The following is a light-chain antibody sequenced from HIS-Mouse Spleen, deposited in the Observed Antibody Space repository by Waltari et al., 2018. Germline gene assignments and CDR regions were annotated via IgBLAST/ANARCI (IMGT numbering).Light chain of an antibody. CDR2: GKN. CDR1: SLRSYY. J-gene: IGLJ2*01. V-gene: IGLV3-19*01. CDR3: NSRDSSGNHVV. Sequence: SSELTQDPAVSVALGQTVRITCQGDSLRSYYASWYQQKPGQAPLLVIYGKNNRPSGIPDRVSGARSGNTASLTITGAQAEEEADYYCNSRDSSGNHVVFGGGTKLTVL.